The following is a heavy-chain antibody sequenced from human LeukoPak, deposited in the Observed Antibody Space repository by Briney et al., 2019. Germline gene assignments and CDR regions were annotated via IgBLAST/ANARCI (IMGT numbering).Heavy chain of an antibody. V-gene: IGHV4-4*07. CDR2: ICTSGST. D-gene: IGHD3-22*01. CDR3: ARDGDSYYYDSSGYDY. CDR1: GGSISSYY. Sequence: SETLSLTCTVSGGSISSYYWSWIRQPAGKGLEWIGRICTSGSTNYNPSLKSRVTISVDKSKNQFSLKLSSVTAADTAVYYCARDGDSYYYDSSGYDYWGQGTLVTVSS. J-gene: IGHJ4*02.